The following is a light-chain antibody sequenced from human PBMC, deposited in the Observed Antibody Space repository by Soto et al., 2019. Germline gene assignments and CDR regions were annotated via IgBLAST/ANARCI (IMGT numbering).Light chain of an antibody. CDR1: QDIDNY. Sequence: IQVTQSPSSLSASVGESVTITCRASQDIDNYLNWYQHRPGEAPKLLIYAASYLETAVSTRFSGSGSGTDLSCTITNLRPEDSDTYYCQEHDTRPTITFRQGTRLEI. V-gene: IGKV1-33*01. CDR2: AAS. J-gene: IGKJ5*01. CDR3: QEHDTRPTIT.